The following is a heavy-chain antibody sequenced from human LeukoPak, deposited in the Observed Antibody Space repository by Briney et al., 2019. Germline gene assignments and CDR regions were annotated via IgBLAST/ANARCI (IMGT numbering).Heavy chain of an antibody. CDR1: GFTFSSYA. J-gene: IGHJ4*02. Sequence: PGGSLRLSCAASGFTFSSYAMGWVRQAPGKGLEWVSAISGSGGSTYYADSVKGRFTISRDNSKNTLYLQMNSLRAEDTAVYYCARRGSSSFAPDDYWGQGTLVTVSS. V-gene: IGHV3-23*01. CDR3: ARRGSSSFAPDDY. D-gene: IGHD6-6*01. CDR2: ISGSGGST.